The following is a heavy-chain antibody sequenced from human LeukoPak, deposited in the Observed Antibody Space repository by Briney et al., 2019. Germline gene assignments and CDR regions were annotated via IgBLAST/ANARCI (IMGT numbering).Heavy chain of an antibody. D-gene: IGHD4-17*01. CDR1: GGSISSGGYC. V-gene: IGHV4-31*03. Sequence: SETLSLTCTVSGGSISSGGYCWSWIRQHPGKGLEWIGYIYYSGSTYYNPSLKSRVTISVDTSKNQFSLKLSSVTAADTAVYYCAGGGNYGDYESRFDPWGQGTLVTVSS. CDR3: AGGGNYGDYESRFDP. CDR2: IYYSGST. J-gene: IGHJ5*02.